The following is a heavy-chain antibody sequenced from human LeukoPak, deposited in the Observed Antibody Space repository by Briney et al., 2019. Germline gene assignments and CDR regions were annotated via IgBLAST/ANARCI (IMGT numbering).Heavy chain of an antibody. Sequence: SETLSLTCTVSGYSISSGYYWGWIRQPPGKGLEWIGSIYHSGSTYYNPSLKSRVTISVDTSKNQFSLKLSSVTAADTAVYYCARVMPTRYSSGWWGYYYGMDVWGQGTTVTVSS. CDR1: GYSISSGYY. V-gene: IGHV4-38-2*02. D-gene: IGHD6-19*01. CDR2: IYHSGST. J-gene: IGHJ6*02. CDR3: ARVMPTRYSSGWWGYYYGMDV.